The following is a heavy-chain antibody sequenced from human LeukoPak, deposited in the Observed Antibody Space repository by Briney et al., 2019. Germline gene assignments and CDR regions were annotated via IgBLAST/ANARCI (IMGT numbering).Heavy chain of an antibody. V-gene: IGHV3-23*01. Sequence: GGSLRLSCAASGFTFTSYAMSWVRQAPGKGLEWVSDISGSGSSAHYADSVKGRFTISRDNSKNTVYLQMNSLRAEDTAVYYCARGLQGPSQSKYYYDSSGYQDYYYAMDVWGQGTMVTVSS. J-gene: IGHJ6*02. D-gene: IGHD3-22*01. CDR1: GFTFTSYA. CDR2: ISGSGSSA. CDR3: ARGLQGPSQSKYYYDSSGYQDYYYAMDV.